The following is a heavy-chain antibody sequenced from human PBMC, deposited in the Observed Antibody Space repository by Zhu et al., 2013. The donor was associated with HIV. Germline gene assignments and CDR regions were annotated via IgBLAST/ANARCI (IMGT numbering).Heavy chain of an antibody. CDR3: ASPKDRDDAFDI. J-gene: IGHJ3*02. CDR1: GGSISSYY. V-gene: IGHV4-59*01. CDR2: IYYSGST. Sequence: QVQLQESGPGLVKPSETLSLTCTVSGGSISSYYWSWIRQPPGKGLEWIGYIYYSGSTNYNPSLKSRVTISVDTSKNQFSLKLSSVTAADTAVYYCASPKDRDDAFDIWGQGTMVTVSS. D-gene: IGHD2-15*01.